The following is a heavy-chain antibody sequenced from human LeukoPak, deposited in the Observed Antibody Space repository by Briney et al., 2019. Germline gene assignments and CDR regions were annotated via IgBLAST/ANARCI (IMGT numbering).Heavy chain of an antibody. Sequence: SETLSLTCAVYGGSFSGYYWSWIRQPPGKGLEWIGEINHSGSTNYNPSLKSRVTISVDTSKNQFSLKLSSVTAADTAVYYCAREGRNDILTGYPRPLDYWGQGTQVTVSS. V-gene: IGHV4-34*01. CDR3: AREGRNDILTGYPRPLDY. CDR1: GGSFSGYY. J-gene: IGHJ4*02. D-gene: IGHD3-9*01. CDR2: INHSGST.